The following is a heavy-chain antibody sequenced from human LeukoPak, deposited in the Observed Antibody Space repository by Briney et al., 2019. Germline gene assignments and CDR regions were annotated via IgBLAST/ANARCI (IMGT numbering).Heavy chain of an antibody. CDR1: GFTFSSYA. V-gene: IGHV3-30*04. D-gene: IGHD3-9*01. J-gene: IGHJ4*02. CDR2: ISYDGSNK. Sequence: GSLRLSCAASGFTFSSYAMHWVRQAPGKGLEWVAVISYDGSNKYYADSVKGRFTISRDNSKNTLYLQMNSLRAEDTAVYYCARDLRDILTGYLDYWGQGTLVTVSS. CDR3: ARDLRDILTGYLDY.